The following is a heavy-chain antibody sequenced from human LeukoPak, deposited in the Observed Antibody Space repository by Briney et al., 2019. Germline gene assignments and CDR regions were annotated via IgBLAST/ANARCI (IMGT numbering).Heavy chain of an antibody. CDR1: GFTFSSYA. J-gene: IGHJ6*03. CDR2: ISGSGGST. V-gene: IGHV3-23*01. D-gene: IGHD4-23*01. CDR3: AKGGGNPRGDYYYYYMDV. Sequence: GGSLRLSCAASGFTFSSYAMSWVRQAPGKGLEWVSAISGSGGSTYYADSVKGRFTISRDNSKNTLYLQMNSLRAGDTAVYYCAKGGGNPRGDYYYYYMDVWGKGTTVTVSS.